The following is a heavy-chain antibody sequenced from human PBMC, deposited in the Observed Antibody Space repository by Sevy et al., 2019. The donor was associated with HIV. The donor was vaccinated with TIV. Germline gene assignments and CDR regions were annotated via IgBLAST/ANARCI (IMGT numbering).Heavy chain of an antibody. CDR1: GYTFANFG. D-gene: IGHD1-26*01. Sequence: ASVKVSCRTSGYTFANFGITWVRQAPGQGLEWLGWISRYETNYAQKLQGRVSMTTDTSTNTVYMELRSLKSDDTAVYYCTRSPSGSPGPGQYFKYWGQGTLVTVSS. V-gene: IGHV1-18*01. CDR2: ISRYET. CDR3: TRSPSGSPGPGQYFKY. J-gene: IGHJ1*01.